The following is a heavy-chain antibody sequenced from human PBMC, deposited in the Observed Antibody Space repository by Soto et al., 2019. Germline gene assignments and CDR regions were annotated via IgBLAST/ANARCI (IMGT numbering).Heavy chain of an antibody. D-gene: IGHD3-10*01. V-gene: IGHV4-34*01. J-gene: IGHJ6*04. Sequence: SETLSLTCAVYGGSFSGYYWSWIRQPPGKGLEWIGEINHSGSTNYNPSLKSRVTISVDTSKNQFSLKLSSVTAADTAVYYCARSYYGSGSYKFNPGMDVWGKGTTVTVSS. CDR3: ARSYYGSGSYKFNPGMDV. CDR2: INHSGST. CDR1: GGSFSGYY.